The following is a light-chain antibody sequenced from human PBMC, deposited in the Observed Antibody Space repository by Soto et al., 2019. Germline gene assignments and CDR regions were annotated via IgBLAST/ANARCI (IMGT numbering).Light chain of an antibody. CDR2: EVT. CDR3: SSYTNINTRACV. J-gene: IGLJ1*01. V-gene: IGLV2-14*01. Sequence: QSVLTQPACVSGSPGQSITISCTGTSSTVGGFNVVSWYQQHPGKAPKLIIYEVTDRPSGVSNRFSGSKSGNTASLTISGLQAEDEAEYYCSSYTNINTRACVFGTGTKVTVL. CDR1: SSTVGGFNV.